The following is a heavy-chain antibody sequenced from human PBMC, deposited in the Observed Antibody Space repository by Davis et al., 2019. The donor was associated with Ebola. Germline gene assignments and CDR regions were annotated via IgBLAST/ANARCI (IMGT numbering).Heavy chain of an antibody. Sequence: PSETLSLTCDISGDSVSSNSGAWNWIRQSPSRGLEWLGRTYYSSKWYHDYATSVKSRITINLDTSKNQFSLHLTSVSPEDTAVYYCARGWLRGGMDVWGEGTTVTVSS. CDR3: ARGWLRGGMDV. V-gene: IGHV6-1*01. CDR1: GDSVSSNSGA. J-gene: IGHJ6*04. D-gene: IGHD5-18*01. CDR2: TYYSSKWYH.